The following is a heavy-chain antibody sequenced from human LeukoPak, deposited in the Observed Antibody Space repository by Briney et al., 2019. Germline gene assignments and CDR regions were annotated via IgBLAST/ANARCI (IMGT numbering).Heavy chain of an antibody. CDR2: ISGSGRGGST. Sequence: GGSLRLSCAASGFTFNSYAMSWVRQAPGKGLEWVSGISGSGRGGSTYYADSVKGRFTISRDNSKNTLYLQMNSLRAEDTAVYYCARDSPRLRFLEWLSDTDFDYWGQGTLVTVSS. V-gene: IGHV3-23*01. J-gene: IGHJ4*02. D-gene: IGHD3-3*01. CDR3: ARDSPRLRFLEWLSDTDFDY. CDR1: GFTFNSYA.